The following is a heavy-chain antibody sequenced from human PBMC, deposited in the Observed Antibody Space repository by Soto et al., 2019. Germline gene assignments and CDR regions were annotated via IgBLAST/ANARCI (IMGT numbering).Heavy chain of an antibody. CDR1: GGSISNGGYY. V-gene: IGHV4-31*03. Sequence: SETLSLTCTVSGGSISNGGYYWTWIRQHPGKGLEWIGYIYYSGSTYYNPSLKSRVSISVDTSKNQFSLKLTSVTAADTAVYYCARDVTDFWSGHEGMDVWGQGTTVTVS. D-gene: IGHD3-3*01. J-gene: IGHJ6*02. CDR2: IYYSGST. CDR3: ARDVTDFWSGHEGMDV.